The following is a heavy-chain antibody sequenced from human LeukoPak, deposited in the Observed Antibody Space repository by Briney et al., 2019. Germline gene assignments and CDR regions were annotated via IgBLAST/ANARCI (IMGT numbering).Heavy chain of an antibody. CDR1: GGSISSSSYY. V-gene: IGHV4-39*07. J-gene: IGHJ3*02. D-gene: IGHD3-16*02. Sequence: SETLSLTCTVSGGSISSSSYYWGWIRQPPGKGLEWIGSIYYSGSTYYNPSLKSRVTISVDTSKNQFSLKLSSVTAADTAVYYCARALNVYDYVWGSYRGAGPDAFDIWGQGTMVTVSS. CDR2: IYYSGST. CDR3: ARALNVYDYVWGSYRGAGPDAFDI.